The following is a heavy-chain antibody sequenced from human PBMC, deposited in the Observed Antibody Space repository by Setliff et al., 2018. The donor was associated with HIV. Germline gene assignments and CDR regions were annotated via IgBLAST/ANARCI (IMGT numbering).Heavy chain of an antibody. V-gene: IGHV3-48*03. CDR1: GFTFTTYA. Sequence: GSLRLSCAASGFTFTTYAMHWVRQAPGKGLEWISYVSGSGTTMYYADSVKGRFTISRDNAKTSVYMQMNSLRAEDTAVYYCTRGDYWGQGTLVTVSS. J-gene: IGHJ4*02. CDR2: VSGSGTTM. CDR3: TRGDY.